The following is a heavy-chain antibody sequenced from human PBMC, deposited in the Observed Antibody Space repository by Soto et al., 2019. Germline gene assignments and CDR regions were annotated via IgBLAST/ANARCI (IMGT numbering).Heavy chain of an antibody. CDR2: ISYDGSNK. D-gene: IGHD3-10*01. V-gene: IGHV3-30-3*01. CDR1: GFTFSSYA. J-gene: IGHJ4*02. Sequence: RLSCAASGFTFSSYAMHWVRQAPGKGLEWVAVISYDGSNKYYADSVKGRFTISRDNSKNTLYLQMNSLRAEDTAVYYCARSREGSDYWGQGTLVTVSS. CDR3: ARSREGSDY.